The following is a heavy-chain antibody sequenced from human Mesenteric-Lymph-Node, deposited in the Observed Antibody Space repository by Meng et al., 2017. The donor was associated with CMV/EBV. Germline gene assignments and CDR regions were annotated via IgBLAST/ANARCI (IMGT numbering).Heavy chain of an antibody. CDR3: ARDPDSSSKIDY. CDR1: GFTFSRYW. J-gene: IGHJ4*02. CDR2: INEDGSYE. V-gene: IGHV3-7*01. Sequence: GGSLRLSCAASGFTFSRYWMSWVRQAPGEGLEWVAHINEDGSYERYVDSVKGRFTISRENAKNSLYLQMNSRRGEDTAVYYCARDPDSSSKIDYWGQGTLVTVSS. D-gene: IGHD6-6*01.